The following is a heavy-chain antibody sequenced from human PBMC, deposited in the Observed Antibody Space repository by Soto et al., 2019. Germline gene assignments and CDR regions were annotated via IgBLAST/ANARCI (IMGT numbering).Heavy chain of an antibody. CDR2: VDASDSYS. D-gene: IGHD6-13*01. V-gene: IGHV5-10-1*01. CDR1: GYSFTSYW. J-gene: IGHJ6*02. CDR3: ARFGYSSSWYDYYYMDF. Sequence: GESLKISGKGSGYSFTSYWISWVREMPGKGLEWRGRVDASDSYSNYSPCFQGHVSISADKSISTADRQWSSLRAADNARYYCARFGYSSSWYDYYYMDFWGQGTTVTVSS.